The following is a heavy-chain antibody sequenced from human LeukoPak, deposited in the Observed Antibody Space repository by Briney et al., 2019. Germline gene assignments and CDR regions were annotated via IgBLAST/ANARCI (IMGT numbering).Heavy chain of an antibody. Sequence: GGSLRLSCAASGFTFSNYAMSWVRQAPGKGLEWVSVIYSGGSTYYADSVKGRFTISRDNSKNTLYLQMNSLRAEDTAVYYCARLNDYAQPPFDYWGQGTLVTVSS. CDR1: GFTFSNYA. J-gene: IGHJ4*02. CDR2: IYSGGST. V-gene: IGHV3-66*04. D-gene: IGHD3-16*01. CDR3: ARLNDYAQPPFDY.